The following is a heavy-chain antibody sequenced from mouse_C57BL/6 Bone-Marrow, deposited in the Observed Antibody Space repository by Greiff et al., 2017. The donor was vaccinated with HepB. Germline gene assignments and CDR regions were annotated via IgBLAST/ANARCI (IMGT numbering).Heavy chain of an antibody. CDR1: GYTFTSYW. Sequence: QVQLQQPGAELVKPGASVKLSCKASGYTFTSYWMHWVKQRPGRGLEWSGRFDPNSGGTKYNEKFKSKATLTVDKTSSTAYMQLSSLTSEDSAVYYWARSGVYDYDWYFDGWGTGTTVTVSS. V-gene: IGHV1-72*01. J-gene: IGHJ1*03. CDR3: ARSGVYDYDWYFDG. D-gene: IGHD2-4*01. CDR2: FDPNSGGT.